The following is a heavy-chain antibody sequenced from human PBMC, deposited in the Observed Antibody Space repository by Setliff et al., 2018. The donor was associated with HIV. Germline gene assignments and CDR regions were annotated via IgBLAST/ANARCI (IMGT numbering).Heavy chain of an antibody. V-gene: IGHV3-7*01. CDR1: RFTLSSYS. Sequence: GGSLRLSCAASRFTLSSYSMSWVRQAPGKGLEWVANIKQDGSEKYYVDSVKGRFTISRDNAKNSLYLQMNSLRAEDTAVYYCARPIAAAGLFDSWGQGTLVTVSS. J-gene: IGHJ4*02. CDR3: ARPIAAAGLFDS. CDR2: IKQDGSEK. D-gene: IGHD6-13*01.